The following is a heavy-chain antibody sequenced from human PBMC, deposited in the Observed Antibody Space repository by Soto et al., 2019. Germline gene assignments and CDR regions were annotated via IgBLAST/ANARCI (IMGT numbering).Heavy chain of an antibody. D-gene: IGHD3-3*01. Sequence: QVQLVQSGAEVKKPGASVKVSCKASGYTFTSYDINWVRQATGQGLEWMGWMNPNSGNTGYAQKFQGRVTMTRNTSIRTAYMELSSLRSEDTAVYYCARFYDFWSGPGYYYYGMDVWGQGTTVTVSS. CDR2: MNPNSGNT. CDR3: ARFYDFWSGPGYYYYGMDV. V-gene: IGHV1-8*01. CDR1: GYTFTSYD. J-gene: IGHJ6*02.